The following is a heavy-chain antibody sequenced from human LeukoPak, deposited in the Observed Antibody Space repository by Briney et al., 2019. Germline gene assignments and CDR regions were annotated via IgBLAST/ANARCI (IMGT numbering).Heavy chain of an antibody. J-gene: IGHJ4*02. D-gene: IGHD1-7*01. Sequence: PGGSLRLSCAASGFTFTSYAMSWVRQAPGKGLEWVSSISSSSSYIYYADSVKGRFTISRDNAKNSLYLQMNSLRAEDTAVYYCAKGLSGTTLDFDYWGQGTLVTVSS. CDR1: GFTFTSYA. CDR2: ISSSSSYI. V-gene: IGHV3-21*01. CDR3: AKGLSGTTLDFDY.